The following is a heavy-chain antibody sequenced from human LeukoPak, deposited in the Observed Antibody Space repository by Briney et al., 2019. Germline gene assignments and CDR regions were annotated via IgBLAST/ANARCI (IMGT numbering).Heavy chain of an antibody. Sequence: ASVKVSCKASGYTFTSYDINWVRQATGQGLEWMGWMNPNSGNTGYAQKFQGRVTITRNTSISTAYMELSSLRSEDTAVYYCARESSGFEYFQHWGQGTLVTVSS. CDR1: GYTFTSYD. D-gene: IGHD3-22*01. CDR2: MNPNSGNT. CDR3: ARESSGFEYFQH. J-gene: IGHJ1*01. V-gene: IGHV1-8*03.